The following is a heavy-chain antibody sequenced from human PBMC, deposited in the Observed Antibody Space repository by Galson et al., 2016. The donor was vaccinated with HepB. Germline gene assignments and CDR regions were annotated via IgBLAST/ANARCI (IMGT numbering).Heavy chain of an antibody. V-gene: IGHV1-2*02. Sequence: SVKVSCKASGYTFTPYDIYWVRQAPGQGLEWMGWINPNNGDTMYAQNFRGRVTLTRDTSISTAYMELGSLTSDDTAVYYCARPVNRVGTGYWGQGTLVTVSS. D-gene: IGHD1-1*01. J-gene: IGHJ4*02. CDR1: GYTFTPYD. CDR2: INPNNGDT. CDR3: ARPVNRVGTGY.